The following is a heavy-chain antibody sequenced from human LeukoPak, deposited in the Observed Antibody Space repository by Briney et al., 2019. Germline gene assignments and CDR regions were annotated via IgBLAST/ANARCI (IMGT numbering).Heavy chain of an antibody. V-gene: IGHV1-69*13. Sequence: SVKVSRKASGGTFSSYAISWVRQAPGQGLEWMGGIIPIFGTANYAQKFQGRVTITADESTSTAYMELSSLRSEDTAVYYCARVVEVVTATPSYYYGMDVWGQGTTVTVSS. CDR3: ARVVEVVTATPSYYYGMDV. D-gene: IGHD2-21*02. CDR1: GGTFSSYA. J-gene: IGHJ6*02. CDR2: IIPIFGTA.